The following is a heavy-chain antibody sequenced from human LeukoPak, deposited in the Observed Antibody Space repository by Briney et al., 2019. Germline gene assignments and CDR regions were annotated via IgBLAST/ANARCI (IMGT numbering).Heavy chain of an antibody. CDR2: IYYSGST. CDR3: ARDSRPTTVSDQGDYYYYYMDV. J-gene: IGHJ6*03. CDR1: GGSISSSSYY. D-gene: IGHD4-17*01. V-gene: IGHV4-39*02. Sequence: SETLSLTCTVSGGSISSSSYYWGWIRQPPGKGLEWIGSIYYSGSTYYNPSLKSRVTISVDTSKNQFSLKLSSVTAADTAVYYCARDSRPTTVSDQGDYYYYYMDVWGKGTTVTISS.